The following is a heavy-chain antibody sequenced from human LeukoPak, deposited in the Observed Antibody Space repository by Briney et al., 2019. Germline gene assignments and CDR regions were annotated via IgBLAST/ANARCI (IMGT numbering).Heavy chain of an antibody. V-gene: IGHV1-46*01. CDR3: ARGIVVVPAALDAFDI. Sequence: ASVKVSCKASGYTFTSYYMHWVRQAPGQGLEWMGIINPSGGSTSYAQKFQGRVTITTDESTSTAYMELSSLRSEDTAVYYCARGIVVVPAALDAFDIWGQGTMVTVSS. CDR1: GYTFTSYY. CDR2: INPSGGST. J-gene: IGHJ3*02. D-gene: IGHD2-2*01.